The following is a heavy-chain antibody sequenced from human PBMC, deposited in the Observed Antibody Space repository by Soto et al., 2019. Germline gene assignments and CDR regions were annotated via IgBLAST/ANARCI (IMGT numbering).Heavy chain of an antibody. CDR3: AKDSIHPQDIVVVPAAMGEYFQH. D-gene: IGHD2-2*01. CDR2: ISGSGGST. J-gene: IGHJ1*01. CDR1: GFTFSSYA. Sequence: EVQLLESGGGLVQPGGSLRLSCAASGFTFSSYAMSWVRQAPGKGLEWVSAISGSGGSTYYADSVKGRFTISRDNSKNTLYLQMNSLRAEDTAVYYCAKDSIHPQDIVVVPAAMGEYFQHWGQGTLVTVSS. V-gene: IGHV3-23*01.